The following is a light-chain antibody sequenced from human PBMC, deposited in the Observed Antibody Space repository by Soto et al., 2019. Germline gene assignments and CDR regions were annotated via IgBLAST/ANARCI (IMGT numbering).Light chain of an antibody. CDR3: QQYADSPIT. Sequence: EIVLTQSPATLSVSPGERATLSCRASQSVSSDLAWFQQKPGQGPRLLIYGASTRAAGIPDRFSGSGSGTDFTLTISRLEPEDFAVYSCQQYADSPITFGQGTRLEIK. J-gene: IGKJ5*01. CDR1: QSVSSD. CDR2: GAS. V-gene: IGKV3-20*01.